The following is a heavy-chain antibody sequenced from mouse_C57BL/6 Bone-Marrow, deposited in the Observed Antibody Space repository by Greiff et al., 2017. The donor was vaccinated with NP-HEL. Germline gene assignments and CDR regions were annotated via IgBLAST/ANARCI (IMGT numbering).Heavy chain of an antibody. J-gene: IGHJ1*03. Sequence: QVQLQQSGAELVRPGASVTLSCKASGYTFTDYEMHWVKQTPVHGLEWIGAIDPETGGTAYNQKFKGKAILTADKSSSTAYMELRSLTSEDSAVYYCTRGATVVAQVGYWYFDVWGTGTTVTVSS. V-gene: IGHV1-15*01. D-gene: IGHD1-1*01. CDR1: GYTFTDYE. CDR3: TRGATVVAQVGYWYFDV. CDR2: IDPETGGT.